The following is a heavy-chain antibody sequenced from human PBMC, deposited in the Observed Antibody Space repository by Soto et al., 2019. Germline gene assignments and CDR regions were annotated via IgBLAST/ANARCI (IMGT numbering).Heavy chain of an antibody. Sequence: GASVKVSCKASGYTFTSYAMHWVRQAPGQRLEWMGWINAGNGNTKYSQKFQGRVTITRDTSASTAYMELSSLRSEDTAVYYCASASYGSGTIDYYYMDVWGKGTTVTVSS. CDR2: INAGNGNT. CDR3: ASASYGSGTIDYYYMDV. CDR1: GYTFTSYA. J-gene: IGHJ6*03. D-gene: IGHD3-10*01. V-gene: IGHV1-3*01.